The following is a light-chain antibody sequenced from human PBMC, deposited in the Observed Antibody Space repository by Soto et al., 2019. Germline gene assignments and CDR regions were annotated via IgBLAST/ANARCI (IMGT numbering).Light chain of an antibody. CDR2: DSS. V-gene: IGKV1-39*01. J-gene: IGKJ1*01. CDR3: QQSYSNPTWT. CDR1: QSISTY. Sequence: DIQLTQSASSLSASFGDRITITWRASQSISTYLNWYQQKPGEAPTLRFYDSSTLQSGVPSRFSGSGFGAEFSLTVSSLQPEDFATYYCQQSYSNPTWTFGQGTKVDIK.